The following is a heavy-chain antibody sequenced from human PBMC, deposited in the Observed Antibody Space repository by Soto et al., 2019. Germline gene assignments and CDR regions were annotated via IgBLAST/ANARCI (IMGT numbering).Heavy chain of an antibody. CDR3: ARPYYYDSSGYHDY. Sequence: PGESLKISCKASGYSFTTYWIGWVRQMPGKGLEWMGIIYPGDSDTRYSPSFQGQVTISADKSISTAYLQWSSLKASDTAMYYCARPYYYDSSGYHDYWGQGTLVTVSS. D-gene: IGHD3-22*01. J-gene: IGHJ4*02. CDR2: IYPGDSDT. CDR1: GYSFTTYW. V-gene: IGHV5-51*01.